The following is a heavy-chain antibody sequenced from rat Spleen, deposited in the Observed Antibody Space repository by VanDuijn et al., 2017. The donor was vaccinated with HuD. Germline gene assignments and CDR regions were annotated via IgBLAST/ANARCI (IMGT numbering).Heavy chain of an antibody. D-gene: IGHD1-2*01. V-gene: IGHV5S13*01. CDR1: GFIFSIYG. Sequence: EVQLVESGGGLVQPGRSLKLSCAASGFIFSIYGMAWVRQTPTKGLEWVASITTGSGNTYYRDSVKGRFIISRDNAKNTLYLQMDSLRSEDTATYYCARHRSYYSSYVYAFDYWGQGVMVTVSS. J-gene: IGHJ2*01. CDR3: ARHRSYYSSYVYAFDY. CDR2: ITTGSGNT.